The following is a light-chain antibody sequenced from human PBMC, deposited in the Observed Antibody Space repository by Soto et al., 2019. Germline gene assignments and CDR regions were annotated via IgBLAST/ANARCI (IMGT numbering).Light chain of an antibody. V-gene: IGKV3-11*01. CDR2: DAS. CDR3: QQRRSWPPTIT. J-gene: IGKJ5*01. CDR1: QSVNSN. Sequence: EIMMAQSPVTLSVSPGERATISCRASQSVNSNLAWYQQKPGQAPRVLIYDASYRATDIPPRFSGSGSGTDFTLTISSLEPEDFAVYYWQQRRSWPPTITFGQGTRLEI.